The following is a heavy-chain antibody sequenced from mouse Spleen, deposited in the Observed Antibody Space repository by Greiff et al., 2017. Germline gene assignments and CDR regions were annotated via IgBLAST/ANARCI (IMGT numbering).Heavy chain of an antibody. CDR3: ARYITTATGFAY. Sequence: EVQLQQSGPGLVKPSQSLSLTCTVTGYSITSDYAWNWIRQFPGNKLEWMGYISYSGSTSYNPSLKSRISITRDTSKNQFFLQLNSVTTEDTATYYCARYITTATGFAYWGQGTLVTVSA. V-gene: IGHV3-2*02. CDR2: ISYSGST. D-gene: IGHD1-2*01. J-gene: IGHJ3*01. CDR1: GYSITSDYA.